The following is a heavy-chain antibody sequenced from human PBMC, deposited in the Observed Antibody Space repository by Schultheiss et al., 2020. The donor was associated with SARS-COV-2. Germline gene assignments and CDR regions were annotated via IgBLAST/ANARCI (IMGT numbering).Heavy chain of an antibody. CDR3: ARDSFSN. V-gene: IGHV3-30*07. J-gene: IGHJ4*02. Sequence: GESLKISCAASGFTFSSYAMHWVRQAPGKGLEWVTVISYHGSNKHYADSVKGRFTISRDNSKNTLYLQMNSLRAEDTAVYYCARDSFSNWGQGTLVTVSS. D-gene: IGHD2/OR15-2a*01. CDR1: GFTFSSYA. CDR2: ISYHGSNK.